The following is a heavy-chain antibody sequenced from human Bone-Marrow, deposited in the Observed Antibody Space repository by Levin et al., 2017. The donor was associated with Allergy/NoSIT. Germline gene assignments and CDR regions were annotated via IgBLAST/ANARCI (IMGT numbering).Heavy chain of an antibody. D-gene: IGHD3-22*01. CDR3: AKTYYYDSSGSPY. V-gene: IGHV3-30*18. J-gene: IGHJ4*02. CDR2: ISYDGSNK. CDR1: GFTFSSYG. Sequence: PGGSLRLSCAASGFTFSSYGMHWVRQAPGKGLEWVAVISYDGSNKYYADSVKGRFTISRDNSKNTLYLQMNSLRAEDTAVYYCAKTYYYDSSGSPYWGQGTLVTVSS.